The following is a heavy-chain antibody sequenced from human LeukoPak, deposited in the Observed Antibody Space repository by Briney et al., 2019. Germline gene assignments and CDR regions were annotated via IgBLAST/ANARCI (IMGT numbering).Heavy chain of an antibody. CDR1: GGSISSYY. CDR3: ARDLDGYNDY. V-gene: IGHV4-59*01. J-gene: IGHJ4*02. D-gene: IGHD5-24*01. CDR2: IYYSGST. Sequence: SETLSLTCTVSGGSISSYYWRWIRQPPGKGLEWIGYIYYSGSTNYNPSLKSRVTISVDTSKNQFSLKLSSVTAADTAVYYCARDLDGYNDYWGQGTLVTVSS.